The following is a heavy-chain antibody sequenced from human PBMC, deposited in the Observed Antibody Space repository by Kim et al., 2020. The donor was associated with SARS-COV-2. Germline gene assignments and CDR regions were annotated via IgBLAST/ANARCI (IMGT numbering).Heavy chain of an antibody. CDR2: INHSGST. V-gene: IGHV4-34*01. CDR1: GGSFSGYY. CDR3: ARGTYCSSTSCHGGVGWFDP. J-gene: IGHJ5*02. Sequence: SETLSLTCAVYGGSFSGYYWSWIRQPPGKGLEWIGEINHSGSTNYNPSLKSRVTISVDTSKNQFSLKLSSVTAADTAVYYCARGTYCSSTSCHGGVGWFDPWGQGTLVTVSS. D-gene: IGHD2-2*01.